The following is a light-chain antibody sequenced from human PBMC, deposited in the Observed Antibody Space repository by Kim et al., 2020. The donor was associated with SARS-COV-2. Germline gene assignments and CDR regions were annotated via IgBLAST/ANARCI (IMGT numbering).Light chain of an antibody. V-gene: IGKV3-20*01. CDR3: QQFGGSPPIT. CDR1: ESVDSSK. J-gene: IGKJ5*01. CDR2: GAS. Sequence: EIVLTQSPGTLSSSPGETATFSCRASESVDSSKLAWYQQKPGQAPRLLIFGASSRATGIPDRFRGSGSGTDFTLTISRLEPEDFAVYYCQQFGGSPPITFGQGTRLEIK.